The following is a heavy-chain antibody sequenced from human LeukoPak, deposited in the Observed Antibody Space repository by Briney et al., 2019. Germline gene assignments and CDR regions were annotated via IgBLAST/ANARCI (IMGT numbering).Heavy chain of an antibody. CDR2: IKYDGSET. CDR3: AKVPPHDDSGYSNPY. V-gene: IGHV3-7*01. Sequence: GGSLRLSCVVSGLTFKTYWMTWVRQAPGKGPEWVANIKYDGSETYYVDSVKGRFTISRDNDKNSLFLEMNSLRAEDTAVYYCAKVPPHDDSGYSNPYWGQGTLVTVSS. J-gene: IGHJ4*02. CDR1: GLTFKTYW. D-gene: IGHD3-22*01.